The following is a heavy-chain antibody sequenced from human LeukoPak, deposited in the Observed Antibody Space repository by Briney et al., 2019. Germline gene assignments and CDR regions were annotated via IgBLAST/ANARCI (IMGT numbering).Heavy chain of an antibody. CDR3: ARGRITMIVVAPFDY. Sequence: QPGGSLRLSCAASGFTFSSYSMNWVRQAPGKGLEWVSYISSSSSTIYYADSVKGRFTISRDNAKNSLYLQMNSLRAEDTAVYYCARGRITMIVVAPFDYWGQGTLVTVSS. CDR2: ISSSSSTI. J-gene: IGHJ4*02. V-gene: IGHV3-48*04. CDR1: GFTFSSYS. D-gene: IGHD3-22*01.